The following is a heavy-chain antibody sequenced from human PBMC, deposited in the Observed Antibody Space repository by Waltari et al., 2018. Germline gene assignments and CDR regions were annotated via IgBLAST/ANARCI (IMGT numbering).Heavy chain of an antibody. D-gene: IGHD3-3*02. CDR2: IPYGAIT. V-gene: IGHV4-39*01. Sequence: QLQLQESGPGLVKPPVTLSLTCTVSGGSISSSGSYWCWIRQPPGKGLELIGSIPYGAITCYHTSLVRRVTISFDTSTNQFSLKLTSVIAAETAVFYCARVSKSANWIDPWSQGTLVTVSS. CDR3: ARVSKSANWIDP. CDR1: GGSISSSGSY. J-gene: IGHJ5*02.